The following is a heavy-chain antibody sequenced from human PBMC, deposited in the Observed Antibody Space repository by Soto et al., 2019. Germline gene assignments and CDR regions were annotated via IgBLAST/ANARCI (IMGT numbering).Heavy chain of an antibody. D-gene: IGHD3-10*01. CDR2: IIPIFGTA. V-gene: IGHV1-69*13. CDR1: GGTFSSYA. CDR3: ARDLIEYYYGSGIQVSGEGFDY. Sequence: ASVKVSCKASGGTFSSYAISWVRQAPGQGLEWMGGIIPIFGTANYAQKFQGRVTITADESTSTAYMELSSLRSEDTAVYYCARDLIEYYYGSGIQVSGEGFDYWGQGTLVTVSS. J-gene: IGHJ4*02.